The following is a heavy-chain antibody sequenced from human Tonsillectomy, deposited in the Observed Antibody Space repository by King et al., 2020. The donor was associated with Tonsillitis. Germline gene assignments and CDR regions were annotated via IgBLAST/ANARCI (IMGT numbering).Heavy chain of an antibody. J-gene: IGHJ4*02. V-gene: IGHV4-39*01. CDR3: AFSIIAHNFDF. D-gene: IGHD6-6*01. CDR2: FYYSGST. Sequence: PLQESGPRLVKPSETLSPTCTVSGGSISGSSYYWGWIRQAPGKGLEWIATFYYSGSTYYNPSLKSRVTISVDTSKNQFSLKLSSVTAADTAVYFCAFSIIAHNFDFWGQGTLVTVSS. CDR1: GGSISGSSYY.